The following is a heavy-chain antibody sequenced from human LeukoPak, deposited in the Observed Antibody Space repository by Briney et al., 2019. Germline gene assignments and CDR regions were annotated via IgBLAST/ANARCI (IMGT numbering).Heavy chain of an antibody. CDR3: ARGGYFRLGGSGYYYYFDY. D-gene: IGHD3-22*01. CDR2: INHSGST. CDR1: GGSFSGYY. J-gene: IGHJ4*02. V-gene: IGHV4-34*01. Sequence: SETLSRTCAVYGGSFSGYYWSWIRQPPGKGLGWIGEINHSGSTNYNPSLKSRVTISVATSRNQFSLKLSSVTGADTDVYYCARGGYFRLGGSGYYYYFDYWGQGTLVTVSS.